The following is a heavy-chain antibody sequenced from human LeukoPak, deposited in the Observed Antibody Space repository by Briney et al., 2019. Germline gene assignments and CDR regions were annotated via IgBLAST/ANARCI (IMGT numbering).Heavy chain of an antibody. J-gene: IGHJ4*02. CDR3: ARDRAVGGRFFDL. CDR2: VTDAGFA. Sequence: SETLSLTCTVSSTSLTTYYWSWLRQPPGKGLEWLGYVTDAGFATYNPSLKSRVTLSVDTSTNQLSLKVHSVTVSDTAVYYCARDRAVGGRFFDLWGQGILVSVSS. CDR1: STSLTTYY. D-gene: IGHD6-19*01. V-gene: IGHV4-59*01.